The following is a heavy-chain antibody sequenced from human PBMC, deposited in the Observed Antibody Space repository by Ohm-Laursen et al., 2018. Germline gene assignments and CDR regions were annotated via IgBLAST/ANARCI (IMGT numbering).Heavy chain of an antibody. D-gene: IGHD3-22*01. CDR3: ARDRENYDSSGYYRATDWYFDL. CDR2: IYTSGST. V-gene: IGHV4-4*07. J-gene: IGHJ2*01. CDR1: GGSISSYY. Sequence: GTLSLTCTVSGGSISSYYWSWIRQPAGKGLEWIGRIYTSGSTNYNPSLKSRVTMSVDTSKNQFSLKLSSVTAADTAVYYCARDRENYDSSGYYRATDWYFDLWGRGTLVTVSS.